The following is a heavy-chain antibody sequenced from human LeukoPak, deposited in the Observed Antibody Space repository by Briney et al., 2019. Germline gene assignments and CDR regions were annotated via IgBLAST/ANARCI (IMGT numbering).Heavy chain of an antibody. V-gene: IGHV3-7*05. D-gene: IGHD6-13*01. J-gene: IGHJ4*02. CDR1: TLTLNNYW. CDR2: IKQDGSEK. Sequence: GGSLRLSCTASTLTLNNYWMSWVRQAPGQGQEWVANIKQDGSEKYHVDSVKGRFTISRDNAKNSLYLQMNSLRAEDTAVYYCASRAGYTGSWSAFDYWGQGTLVTVSS. CDR3: ASRAGYTGSWSAFDY.